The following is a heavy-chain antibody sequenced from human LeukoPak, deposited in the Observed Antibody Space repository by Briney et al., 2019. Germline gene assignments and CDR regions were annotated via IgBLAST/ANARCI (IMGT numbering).Heavy chain of an antibody. V-gene: IGHV3-48*03. CDR3: ARVKSGSYYAFDI. Sequence: GGSLRLSCAASGFTFSSYEMNWVRQAPGKGLEWVSYISSSGSTIYYADSVKGRFAISRDNAKNSLYLQMNSLRAEDTAVYYCARVKSGSYYAFDIWGQGTMVTVSS. D-gene: IGHD1-26*01. CDR2: ISSSGSTI. J-gene: IGHJ3*02. CDR1: GFTFSSYE.